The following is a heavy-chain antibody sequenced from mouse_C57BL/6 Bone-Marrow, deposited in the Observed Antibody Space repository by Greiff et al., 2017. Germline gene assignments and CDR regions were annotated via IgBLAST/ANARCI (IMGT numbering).Heavy chain of an antibody. CDR1: GYTFTSYG. CDR2: IYPRSGNT. CDR3: ARSGRLRRGYARDY. Sequence: QVQLKQSGAELARPGASVKLSCKASGYTFTSYGISWVKQRTGQGLEWIGEIYPRSGNTYYNEKFKGKATLTADKSSSTAYMELRSLTSEDSAVYFCARSGRLRRGYARDYGGQGTSATVS. D-gene: IGHD2-4*01. J-gene: IGHJ4*01. V-gene: IGHV1-81*01.